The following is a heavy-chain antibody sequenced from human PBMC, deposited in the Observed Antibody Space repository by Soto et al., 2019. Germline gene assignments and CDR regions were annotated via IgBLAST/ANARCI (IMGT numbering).Heavy chain of an antibody. D-gene: IGHD4-17*01. V-gene: IGHV4-30-2*01. J-gene: IGHJ4*02. CDR2: IYHSGST. Sequence: SETLSLTCAVSGGSISSGGYSWSWIRQPPGKGLEWIGYIYHSGSTYYNPSLKSRVTISVDRSKNQFSLKLSSVTAADTAVYYCAGVGDYGDYVYFDYWGQGTLVTVS. CDR3: AGVGDYGDYVYFDY. CDR1: GGSISSGGYS.